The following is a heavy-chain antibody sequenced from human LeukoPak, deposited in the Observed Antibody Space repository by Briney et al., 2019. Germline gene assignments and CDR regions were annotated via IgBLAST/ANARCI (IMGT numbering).Heavy chain of an antibody. CDR2: IYYSGST. D-gene: IGHD1-26*01. J-gene: IGHJ3*02. CDR3: ARLRMGATGAFDI. V-gene: IGHV4-39*07. Sequence: SETLSLTCTVSGGSISSSSYYWGWSRQPPGKGLEGMGSIYYSGSTYYNPSLKSRGTISVDTSKNQFSLKLSSVTAADTAVYYCARLRMGATGAFDIWGQGTMVTVSS. CDR1: GGSISSSSYY.